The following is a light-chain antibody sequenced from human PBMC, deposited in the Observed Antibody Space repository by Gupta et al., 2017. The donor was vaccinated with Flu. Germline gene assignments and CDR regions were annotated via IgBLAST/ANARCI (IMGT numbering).Light chain of an antibody. V-gene: IGKV3-20*01. J-gene: IGKJ4*01. CDR1: HSVTSSY. CDR2: GAS. Sequence: EIVLTQSPGTLSLSPGETATLSCRASHSVTSSYLAWYQQKPGQAPSLLIYGASCSASGTPDWFSGGGYTKYFPPTSSLRADEAFALYYEQSESDSITLGRGTKVDI. CDR3: QSESDSIT.